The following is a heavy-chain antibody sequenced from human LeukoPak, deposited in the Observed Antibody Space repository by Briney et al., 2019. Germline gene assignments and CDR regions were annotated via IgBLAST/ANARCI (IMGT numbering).Heavy chain of an antibody. Sequence: PGGSLRLSCAASGFTFSSYEMNWVRQAPGKGLEWVSYISSSGSTIYYADSVKGRFTISRDNAKNSLYLQMNSLRAEDTAVYYCARDSTYGDYSDAFDIWGQGTMVTVSS. CDR1: GFTFSSYE. V-gene: IGHV3-48*03. J-gene: IGHJ3*02. D-gene: IGHD4-17*01. CDR3: ARDSTYGDYSDAFDI. CDR2: ISSSGSTI.